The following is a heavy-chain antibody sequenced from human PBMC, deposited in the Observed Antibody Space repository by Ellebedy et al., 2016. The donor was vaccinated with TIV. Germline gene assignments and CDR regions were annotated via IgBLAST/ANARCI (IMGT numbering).Heavy chain of an antibody. J-gene: IGHJ6*03. V-gene: IGHV7-4-1*02. Sequence: ASVKVSCKASGGPFRNFEISWVRQAPGQGLEWLGWINMNTGNPTYAQGFTGRFDFSVDTSVSTAYLHLSYLKAEDTAVYYCARDSRYNWNDWDYYHMDVWGKGTTVIVSS. CDR2: INMNTGNP. CDR1: GGPFRNFE. D-gene: IGHD1-1*01. CDR3: ARDSRYNWNDWDYYHMDV.